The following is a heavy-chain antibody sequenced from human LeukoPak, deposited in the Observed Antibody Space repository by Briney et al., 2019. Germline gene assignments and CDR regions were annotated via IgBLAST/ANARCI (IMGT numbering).Heavy chain of an antibody. Sequence: SVKVSCKASGGTFSSYAVSWVRQAPGQGLEWMGGIIPIFGTANYAQKFQGRVTITTDESTCTAYMELSSLRSEDTAVYYCASDYGSGSGWFDPWGQETLVTVSS. CDR3: ASDYGSGSGWFDP. J-gene: IGHJ5*02. CDR2: IIPIFGTA. CDR1: GGTFSSYA. V-gene: IGHV1-69*05. D-gene: IGHD3-10*01.